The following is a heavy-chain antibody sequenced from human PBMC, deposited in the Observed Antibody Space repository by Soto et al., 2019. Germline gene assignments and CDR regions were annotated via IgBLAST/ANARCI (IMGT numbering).Heavy chain of an antibody. CDR3: ARTKLTIFGVVIPYGMDV. J-gene: IGHJ6*02. CDR2: SIPIFGTA. V-gene: IGHV1-69*13. CDR1: GGTFSSYA. Sequence: SVKVSCKASGGTFSSYAISWVRQAPGQGLEWMGGSIPIFGTANYAQKFQGRVTITADESTSTAYMELRSLRSDDTAVYYCARTKLTIFGVVIPYGMDVWGQGTTVTVSS. D-gene: IGHD3-3*01.